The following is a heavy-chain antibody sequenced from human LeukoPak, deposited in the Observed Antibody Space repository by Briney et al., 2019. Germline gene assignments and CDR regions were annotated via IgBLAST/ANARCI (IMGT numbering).Heavy chain of an antibody. CDR1: GGSINNYY. J-gene: IGHJ6*03. CDR3: ARAHYDFWSGYPYYYMDV. CDR2: IYTSGST. D-gene: IGHD3-3*01. Sequence: SETLSLACTVSGGSINNYYWSWIRQPAGKGLEWIGRIYTSGSTNYNPSLKSRVTISVDTSKNQFSLKLSSVTAADTAVYYCARAHYDFWSGYPYYYMDVWGKGTTVTVSS. V-gene: IGHV4-4*07.